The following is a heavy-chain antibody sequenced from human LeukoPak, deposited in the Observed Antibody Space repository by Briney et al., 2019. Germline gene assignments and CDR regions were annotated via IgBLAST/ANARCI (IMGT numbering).Heavy chain of an antibody. J-gene: IGHJ5*02. CDR2: IYYSGST. CDR1: GGSISSYY. D-gene: IGHD2-2*01. Sequence: SETLSLTCTVSGGSISSYYWSWIRQPPGKGLEWIGYIYYSGSTNYNPSLKSRVTISVDTSKNQFFLKLSSVPAANTAVYYCARGVCDSPSCYPRCYFPPWGQEPLVTVSS. V-gene: IGHV4-59*01. CDR3: ARGVCDSPSCYPRCYFPP.